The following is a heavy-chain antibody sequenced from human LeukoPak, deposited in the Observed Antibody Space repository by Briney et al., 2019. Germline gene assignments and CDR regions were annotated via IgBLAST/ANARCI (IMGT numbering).Heavy chain of an antibody. D-gene: IGHD1-1*01. Sequence: SHTLSLPCAISGDRVSSDITAWNWIRQSPSRGLEWLGRTYYNSRWSNDYAVSEESRITINQDTTRNQFSLQLKSVTPEDTAVYYCARGYMKSGFDYWGQGTLVTVSS. V-gene: IGHV6-1*01. J-gene: IGHJ4*02. CDR3: ARGYMKSGFDY. CDR2: TYYNSRWSN. CDR1: GDRVSSDITA.